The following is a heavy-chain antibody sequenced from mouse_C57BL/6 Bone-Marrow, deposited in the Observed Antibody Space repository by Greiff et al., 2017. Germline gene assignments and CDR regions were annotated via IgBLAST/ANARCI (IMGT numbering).Heavy chain of an antibody. CDR3: ARRDYYGSRGWFAY. CDR1: GYTFTSYW. J-gene: IGHJ3*01. Sequence: QVQLQQPGAELVKPGASVKLSCKASGYTFTSYWMHWVKQRPGQGLEWIGMIHPNSGSTNYNEKFKSKATLTVDKSSSTAYMQISSLTSEDSAVDYCARRDYYGSRGWFAYWGQGTLVTVSA. V-gene: IGHV1-64*01. CDR2: IHPNSGST. D-gene: IGHD1-1*01.